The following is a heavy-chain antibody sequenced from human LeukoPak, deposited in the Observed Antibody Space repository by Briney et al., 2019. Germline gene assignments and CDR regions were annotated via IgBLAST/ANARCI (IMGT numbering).Heavy chain of an antibody. CDR1: GYTFTSYD. D-gene: IGHD4-17*01. Sequence: ASVKVSCKASGYTFTSYDINWVRQATGQGLEWMGWMNPNSGNTGYAQKFQGRVTITRNTSISTAYMELSSLRSEDTAVYYCASRSRSSTAEDYWGQGTLVTVSS. CDR3: ASRSRSSTAEDY. V-gene: IGHV1-8*03. CDR2: MNPNSGNT. J-gene: IGHJ4*02.